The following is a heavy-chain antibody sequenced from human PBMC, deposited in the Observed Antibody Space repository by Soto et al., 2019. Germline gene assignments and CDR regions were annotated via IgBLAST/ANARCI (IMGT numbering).Heavy chain of an antibody. CDR3: ARDREGDGYNFDY. V-gene: IGHV3-48*01. CDR2: ISSSSSII. J-gene: IGHJ4*02. CDR1: GFTLSSYS. D-gene: IGHD6-25*01. Sequence: EVQLVESGGGLVQPGGSLRLSCAASGFTLSSYSMNWVRQAPGKGLEWVPYISSSSSIIHYADSVKARFTISRHNAKTALYLQMNSLTAGATTVYYCARDREGDGYNFDYWGQGTLVTVSS.